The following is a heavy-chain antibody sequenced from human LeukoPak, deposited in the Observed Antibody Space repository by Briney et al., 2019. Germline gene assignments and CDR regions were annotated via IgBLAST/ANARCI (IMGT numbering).Heavy chain of an antibody. CDR2: ISYDGSNK. J-gene: IGHJ6*02. D-gene: IGHD5-24*01. CDR3: ARGGREDGYKINPRGGSGMDV. V-gene: IGHV3-30-3*01. Sequence: PGGSLRLSCAASGFTFSSYAMHWVRQAPGKGLEWVAVISYDGSNKYYADSVKGRFTISRDNSKNTLYLQMNSLRAEDTAVYYCARGGREDGYKINPRGGSGMDVWGQGTTVTVSS. CDR1: GFTFSSYA.